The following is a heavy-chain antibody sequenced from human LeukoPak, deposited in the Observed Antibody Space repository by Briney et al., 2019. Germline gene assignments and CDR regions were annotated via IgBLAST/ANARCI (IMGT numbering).Heavy chain of an antibody. Sequence: SGPALVKPTQTLTLTCSFSGFSLSTSGMCVSWIRQPPGKALEWLARIDWDDNKYYSTSLKTRLTISKDASKNQVVLTMTNMDPVDTATYYWARIHRRGVDDYWGQGTLFTVSS. CDR3: ARIHRRGVDDY. CDR2: IDWDDNK. J-gene: IGHJ4*02. D-gene: IGHD3-10*01. V-gene: IGHV2-70*11. CDR1: GFSLSTSGMC.